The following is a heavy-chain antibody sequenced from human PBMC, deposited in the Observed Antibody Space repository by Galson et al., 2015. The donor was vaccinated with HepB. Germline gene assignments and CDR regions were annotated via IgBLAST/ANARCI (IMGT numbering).Heavy chain of an antibody. CDR3: ARLYSTTWYVDY. V-gene: IGHV4-59*08. CDR2: IYHSGST. CDR1: GGSISRYY. J-gene: IGHJ4*02. Sequence: SETLSLTCTVSGGSISRYYWSWIRQSPGKGLEWIGYIYHSGSTNYSPSLKSRVTISVDTSKNQFSLRLSSVTAADTAVYFCARLYSTTWYVDYWGQGTLVTVSS. D-gene: IGHD6-13*01.